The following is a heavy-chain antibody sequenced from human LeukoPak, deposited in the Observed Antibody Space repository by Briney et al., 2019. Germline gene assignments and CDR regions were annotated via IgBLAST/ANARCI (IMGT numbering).Heavy chain of an antibody. J-gene: IGHJ4*02. V-gene: IGHV4-4*07. D-gene: IGHD3-22*01. Sequence: SETLSLTCTVSGGSISSYYWSWIQQPAGKGLEWIGRIYTSGSTNYNPSLKSRVTMSVDTSKNQFSLKLSSVTAADTAVYYCASSGGDYYDSSGSDYWGEGTLVTVSS. CDR1: GGSISSYY. CDR2: IYTSGST. CDR3: ASSGGDYYDSSGSDY.